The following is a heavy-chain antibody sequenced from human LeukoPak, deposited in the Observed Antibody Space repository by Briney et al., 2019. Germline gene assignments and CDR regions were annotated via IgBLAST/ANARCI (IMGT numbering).Heavy chain of an antibody. CDR3: ARASRGSGWPNYYYGMDV. Sequence: PSETLSLTCTVSGGSISSYYWSWIRQPPGKGLEWIGYIYYSGSTNYNPSLESRVTISVDTSKNQFSLKLSSVTAADTAVYYLARASRGSGWPNYYYGMDVWGQGTTVTVSS. V-gene: IGHV4-59*01. J-gene: IGHJ6*02. CDR2: IYYSGST. D-gene: IGHD6-19*01. CDR1: GGSISSYY.